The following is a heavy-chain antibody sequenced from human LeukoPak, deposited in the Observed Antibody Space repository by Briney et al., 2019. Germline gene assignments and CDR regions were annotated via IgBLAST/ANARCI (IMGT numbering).Heavy chain of an antibody. CDR1: GGSISSSSSY. D-gene: IGHD3-22*01. CDR2: IYYSGST. CDR3: ARVGSGYYSDY. J-gene: IGHJ4*02. V-gene: IGHV4-39*07. Sequence: PSETLSLTCTVSGGSISSSSSYWGWIRQPPGKGLEWIGSIYYSGSTYYNPSLKSRLTISVDSSKNQFSLKLSSVTAADTAVYYCARVGSGYYSDYWGQGTLVTVSS.